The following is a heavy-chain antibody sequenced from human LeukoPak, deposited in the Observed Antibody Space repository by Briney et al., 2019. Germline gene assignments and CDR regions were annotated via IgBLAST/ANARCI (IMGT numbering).Heavy chain of an antibody. CDR2: IIPIFGTA. D-gene: IGHD3/OR15-3a*01. V-gene: IGHV1-69*01. J-gene: IGHJ6*03. Sequence: ASVKVSCTASGGTFSSYAISWVRQAPGQGLGWMGGIIPIFGTANYAQKFHGRVTITADEATSTAYMELSSLRSEDTAVYYCARCRIVGPPTSPYFYYMDVWGKGTTVTVSS. CDR1: GGTFSSYA. CDR3: ARCRIVGPPTSPYFYYMDV.